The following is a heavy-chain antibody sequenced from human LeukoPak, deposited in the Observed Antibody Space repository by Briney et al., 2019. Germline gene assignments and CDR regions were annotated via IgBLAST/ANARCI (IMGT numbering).Heavy chain of an antibody. J-gene: IGHJ4*02. Sequence: GGSLRLSCAASGFSVSSNYMSWVRQAPGKGLEWVSVIYSGGSKYYADSVKGRLTISRDNSKNTVYLQMNSLRAEDTAVYYCARVNHYGAFDYWGQGTLVTVSS. CDR1: GFSVSSNY. D-gene: IGHD3-10*01. V-gene: IGHV3-53*01. CDR2: IYSGGSK. CDR3: ARVNHYGAFDY.